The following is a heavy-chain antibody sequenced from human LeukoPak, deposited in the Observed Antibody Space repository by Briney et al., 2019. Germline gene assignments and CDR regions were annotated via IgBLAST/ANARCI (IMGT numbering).Heavy chain of an antibody. Sequence: GGSLRLSCAVSGFTFSTSHANWVRQAPGKGLEWISFISSSSSTIYYANSVKGRFTISRDDAMNSLYIQMNSLRVEDTAVYYCARYRGVYRVITAWYFDSWGQGTLVTVSS. D-gene: IGHD5/OR15-5a*01. CDR3: ARYRGVYRVITAWYFDS. V-gene: IGHV3-48*04. CDR2: ISSSSSTI. CDR1: GFTFSTSH. J-gene: IGHJ4*02.